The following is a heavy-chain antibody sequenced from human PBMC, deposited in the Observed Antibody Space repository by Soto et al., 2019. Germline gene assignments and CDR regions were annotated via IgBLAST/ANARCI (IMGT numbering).Heavy chain of an antibody. D-gene: IGHD3-22*01. CDR3: AKDEYYYSRSGYYIFDS. J-gene: IGHJ4*02. CDR1: QISFSRYW. CDR2: INQDGSEK. Sequence: GGSLRLSCVVSQISFSRYWMTWGRQAPGKGLECVASINQDGSEKYYEDSVKGRFTISRDNTKNSLYLHMNSLRAEDTAVYYCAKDEYYYSRSGYYIFDSWGQGTLVTVSS. V-gene: IGHV3-7*01.